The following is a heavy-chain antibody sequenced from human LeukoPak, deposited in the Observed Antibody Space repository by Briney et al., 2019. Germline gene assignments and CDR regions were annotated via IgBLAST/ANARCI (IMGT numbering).Heavy chain of an antibody. D-gene: IGHD3-10*01. CDR3: ALNSGSYFDY. CDR1: GGSFSGYY. V-gene: IGHV4-34*01. CDR2: INHSGST. Sequence: SETLSLTCAVYGGSFSGYYRSWIRQPPGKGLEWIGEINHSGSTNYNPSLKSRVTISVDTSKNQFSLKLSSVTAADTAVYYCALNSGSYFDYWGQGTLVTVSS. J-gene: IGHJ4*02.